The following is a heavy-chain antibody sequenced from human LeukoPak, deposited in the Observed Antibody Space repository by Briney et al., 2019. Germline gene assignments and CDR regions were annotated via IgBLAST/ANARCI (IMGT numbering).Heavy chain of an antibody. V-gene: IGHV4-39*07. Sequence: PSETLSLTCTVSGGSISSSSYYWGWIRQPPGKGLEWIGSIYYSGSTYYNPSLKSRVTISVDTSKNQFSLKLSSVTAADTAVYYCAREPRRITMVRGVPDYWGQGTLVTVSS. CDR1: GGSISSSSYY. D-gene: IGHD3-10*01. J-gene: IGHJ4*02. CDR2: IYYSGST. CDR3: AREPRRITMVRGVPDY.